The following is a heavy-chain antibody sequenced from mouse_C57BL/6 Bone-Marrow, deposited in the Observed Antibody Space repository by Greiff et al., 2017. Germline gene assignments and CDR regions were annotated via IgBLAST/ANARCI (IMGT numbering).Heavy chain of an antibody. CDR3: ATGYDGPWFAY. CDR1: GFNIKDDY. V-gene: IGHV14-4*01. CDR2: IDPENGDT. D-gene: IGHD2-12*01. J-gene: IGHJ3*01. Sequence: DVQLQESGAELVRPGASVKLSCTASGFNIKDDYMHWVKQRPEQGLEWIGWIDPENGDTEYASKFQGKATITADTSSNTAYLQLSSLTSEDTAVYYCATGYDGPWFAYWGQGTLVTVSA.